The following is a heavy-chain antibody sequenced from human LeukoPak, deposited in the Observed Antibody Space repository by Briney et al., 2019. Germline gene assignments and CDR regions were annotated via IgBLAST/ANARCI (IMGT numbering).Heavy chain of an antibody. CDR2: INGDGYSI. V-gene: IGHV3-74*01. J-gene: IGHJ4*02. D-gene: IGHD2-15*01. CDR1: GFAFSGYW. Sequence: GGSLRLSCAASGFAFSGYWMHWVRHAPGKGLVWLSRINGDGYSISYADSVKGRFTISRDNAKNTLYLQMNSLRAEDTAMYYCARGEAVRGTDHWGRGALVTVSS. CDR3: ARGEAVRGTDH.